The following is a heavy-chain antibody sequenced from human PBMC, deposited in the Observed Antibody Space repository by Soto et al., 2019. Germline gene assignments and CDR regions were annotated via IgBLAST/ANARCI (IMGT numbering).Heavy chain of an antibody. CDR3: ARDRWGGGQYYFDY. J-gene: IGHJ4*02. Sequence: GGSLRLSCAASGFTFSSYSMNWVRQAPGKGLEWVSYISSSSSTIYYADSVKGRFTISRDNAKNSLYLQMNSLRDEDTAVYYCARDRWGGGQYYFDYWGQGTLVTVSS. CDR2: ISSSSSTI. V-gene: IGHV3-48*02. CDR1: GFTFSSYS. D-gene: IGHD3-16*01.